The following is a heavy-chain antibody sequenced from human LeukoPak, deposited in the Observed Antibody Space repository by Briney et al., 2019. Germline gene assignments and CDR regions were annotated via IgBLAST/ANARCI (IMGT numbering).Heavy chain of an antibody. CDR1: GGSISSYY. V-gene: IGHV4-4*07. Sequence: PSETLSLTCTVSGGSISSYYWSWIRQPAGKGLEWIGRIYTSGSTNYNPSLKSRVTMSVDTSKNQFSLKLSSVTAADTAVHYCASGGYSYGYDEFDYWGQGTLVTVSS. D-gene: IGHD5-18*01. CDR3: ASGGYSYGYDEFDY. J-gene: IGHJ4*02. CDR2: IYTSGST.